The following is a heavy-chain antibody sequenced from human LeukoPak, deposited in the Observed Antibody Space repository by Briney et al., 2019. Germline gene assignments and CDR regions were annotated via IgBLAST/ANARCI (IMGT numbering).Heavy chain of an antibody. J-gene: IGHJ5*02. CDR1: GFTFSSYE. V-gene: IGHV3-48*03. Sequence: GGSLRLSCAASGFTFSSYEMNWVRQAPGKGLEWVSYISSSGSTIYYADSVKGRFTISRDNAKNSLYLQMNSLRAEDTAVYYCARGYYDFWSGSGRPNWFDPWGQGTLVTVSS. CDR2: ISSSGSTI. D-gene: IGHD3-3*01. CDR3: ARGYYDFWSGSGRPNWFDP.